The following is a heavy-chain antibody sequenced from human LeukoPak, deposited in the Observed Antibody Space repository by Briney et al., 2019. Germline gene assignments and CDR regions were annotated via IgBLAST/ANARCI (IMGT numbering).Heavy chain of an antibody. D-gene: IGHD3-22*01. J-gene: IGHJ3*02. CDR3: ARRDYYDSSGFAFDI. Sequence: SETLSLTCAVYGGPFSGYYWSWIRQPPGKGLEWIGSIYHSGSTYYNPSLKSRVTISVDTSKNQSSLKLSSVTAADTAVYYCARRDYYDSSGFAFDIWGQGTMVTVSS. CDR2: IYHSGST. V-gene: IGHV4-34*01. CDR1: GGPFSGYY.